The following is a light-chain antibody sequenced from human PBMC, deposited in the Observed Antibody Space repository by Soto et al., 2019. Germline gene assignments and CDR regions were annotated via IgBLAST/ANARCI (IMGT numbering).Light chain of an antibody. CDR3: HHYDSAAWN. CDR1: QSASSSY. J-gene: IGKJ1*01. V-gene: IGKV3-20*01. CDR2: AAS. Sequence: EIVLTQSPGTLSLSPGERATVSCRASQSASSSYFAWYQQKPGQAPRLLISAASNRATGIPDRISGSGSAAAFTLTFSTLATDEFAAYYCHHYDSAAWNFGLGAKVDIK.